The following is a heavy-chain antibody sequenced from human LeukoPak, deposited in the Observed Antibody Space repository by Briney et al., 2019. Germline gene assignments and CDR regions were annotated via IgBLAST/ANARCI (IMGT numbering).Heavy chain of an antibody. D-gene: IGHD3-10*01. Sequence: SQTLSLTCTVSGDSISSGDYYWSWIRQPPGKGLEWIGYIYYTGSTYYNPSLKSRVTISIDTSKNQFYLNLSSVTAADTAVYYCARRYYYNLGSFPFDFWGQGTLVTVSS. CDR3: ARRYYYNLGSFPFDF. CDR1: GDSISSGDYY. V-gene: IGHV4-30-4*01. CDR2: IYYTGST. J-gene: IGHJ4*02.